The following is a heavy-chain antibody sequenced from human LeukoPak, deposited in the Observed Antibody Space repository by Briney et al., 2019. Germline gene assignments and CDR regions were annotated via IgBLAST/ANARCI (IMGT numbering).Heavy chain of an antibody. CDR1: GFTFSSYW. D-gene: IGHD1/OR15-1a*01. V-gene: IGHV3-74*01. J-gene: IGHJ4*02. CDR2: INSDGSGT. Sequence: GGSLRLSCAASGFTFSSYWMHWVRQAPGKGLVWVSVINSDGSGTSYADSVKGRFTISRDNAKNTLYLQMNSLRAEDTALYYCARDGTAWSRDYWGQGTLVTVSS. CDR3: ARDGTAWSRDY.